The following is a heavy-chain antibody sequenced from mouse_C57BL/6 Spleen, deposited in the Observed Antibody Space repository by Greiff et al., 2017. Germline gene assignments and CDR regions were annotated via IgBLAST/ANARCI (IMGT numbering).Heavy chain of an antibody. CDR1: GFTFSDYY. D-gene: IGHD1-1*01. CDR2: INYDGSST. V-gene: IGHV5-16*01. CDR3: AREYYGSSGYFDV. Sequence: EVKLMEPEGGLVQPGSSMKLSCTASGFTFSDYYMAWVRQVPEKGLEWVANINYDGSSTYYLDSLKSRFIISRDNAKNILYLQMSSRKSEDTASYYCAREYYGSSGYFDVWGTGTTVTVSS. J-gene: IGHJ1*03.